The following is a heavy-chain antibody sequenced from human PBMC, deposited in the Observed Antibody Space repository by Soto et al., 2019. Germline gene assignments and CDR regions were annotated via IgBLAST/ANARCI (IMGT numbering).Heavy chain of an antibody. Sequence: GESLKISCKGSGYSFAGYWITRVRQMPGKGLGWMGRIDPSDSQSYYSPSFRGHVTISAAKSITTVFLQWSSLRASDTAMYYCARQIYDSGSGPNFQYYFDSWGQGTLVTVSS. V-gene: IGHV5-10-1*01. D-gene: IGHD2-15*01. CDR1: GYSFAGYW. CDR3: ARQIYDSGSGPNFQYYFDS. J-gene: IGHJ4*02. CDR2: IDPSDSQS.